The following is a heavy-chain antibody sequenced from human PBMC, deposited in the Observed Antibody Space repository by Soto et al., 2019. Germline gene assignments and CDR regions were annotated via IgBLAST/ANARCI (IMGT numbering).Heavy chain of an antibody. V-gene: IGHV4-4*02. Sequence: SETLSLTCAVSGGSISSSNWWSWVRQPPGKGLEWIGEIYHSGSTNYNPSLKSRVTISVDKSKNQFSLKLSSVTAADTAVYYCARVSGSYYYGMDVWGQGATVTVSS. D-gene: IGHD1-26*01. CDR3: ARVSGSYYYGMDV. J-gene: IGHJ6*02. CDR2: IYHSGST. CDR1: GGSISSSNW.